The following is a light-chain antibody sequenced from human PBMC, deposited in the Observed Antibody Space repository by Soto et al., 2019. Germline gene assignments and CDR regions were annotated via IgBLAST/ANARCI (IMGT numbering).Light chain of an antibody. J-gene: IGKJ3*01. CDR3: QQRSNWPPGFT. CDR2: DAS. Sequence: EIVVTQSPATLSLSPVERATRSCRASQSFSSYLAWYQQKPGQAPRRLIYDASSRATGIPARFSGSGSGTDFTLTISRLEPEDLAVYYCQQRSNWPPGFTFGPGTKGDIK. CDR1: QSFSSY. V-gene: IGKV3-11*01.